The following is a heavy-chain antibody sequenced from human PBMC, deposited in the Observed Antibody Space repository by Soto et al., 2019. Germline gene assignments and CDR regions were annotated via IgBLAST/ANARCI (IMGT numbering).Heavy chain of an antibody. J-gene: IGHJ4*02. CDR3: ARSEMTYNWYD. Sequence: EVQLLESGGDLVQPGGSLRLACAASGFTFRGDAMSWVRQAPGKGLEWVSSVSGSGEMTHYADSVKGRFTISRDNSKNMLYLQMESLRVEDTAVYYCARSEMTYNWYDWGQGTLVTVSS. V-gene: IGHV3-23*01. D-gene: IGHD1-20*01. CDR1: GFTFRGDA. CDR2: VSGSGEMT.